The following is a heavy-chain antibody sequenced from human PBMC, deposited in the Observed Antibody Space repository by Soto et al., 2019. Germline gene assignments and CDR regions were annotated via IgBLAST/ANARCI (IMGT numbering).Heavy chain of an antibody. J-gene: IGHJ3*02. D-gene: IGHD1-20*01. V-gene: IGHV4-31*01. CDR3: AITVGNITGTSDAFEI. Sequence: QVQLQESGPGLVKPSQTLSLTCTVSGGSISSGGYYWSWIRQHPGKALEGIVDIYYSGSAYYNPYLKRLVTISVHTSKYQFSLNLCSVTSADTAVYSCAITVGNITGTSDAFEIWGQGTMGTVSS. CDR2: IYYSGSA. CDR1: GGSISSGGYY.